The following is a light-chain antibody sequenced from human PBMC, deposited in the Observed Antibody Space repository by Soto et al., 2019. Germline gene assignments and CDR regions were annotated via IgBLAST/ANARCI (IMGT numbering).Light chain of an antibody. J-gene: IGKJ1*01. CDR3: HQHGSSIRT. V-gene: IGKV3-20*01. Sequence: EIVLTQSPGTLSLSPGERATLSCRASQSVSSNYLAWFQQTPGQAPRLLIYDVSVRATGIPDRFSGSGSGTDFTLTISRLEPEDLAVYYYHQHGSSIRTVGQGTKVEIK. CDR1: QSVSSNY. CDR2: DVS.